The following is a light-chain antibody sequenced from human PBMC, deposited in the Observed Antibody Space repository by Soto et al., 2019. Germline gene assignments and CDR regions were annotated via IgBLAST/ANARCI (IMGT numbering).Light chain of an antibody. Sequence: QSALTQPRSVSGSPGQSVTISCTGASSDVGGYNFVSWHQQHPGKAPKLMIYDVSKRPSGVPDRFSGYKSGNTASLTISGLQGEDEDYYYCCSYAGSYTWVFGGGTKLTVL. CDR2: DVS. CDR3: CSYAGSYTWV. J-gene: IGLJ3*02. V-gene: IGLV2-11*01. CDR1: SSDVGGYNF.